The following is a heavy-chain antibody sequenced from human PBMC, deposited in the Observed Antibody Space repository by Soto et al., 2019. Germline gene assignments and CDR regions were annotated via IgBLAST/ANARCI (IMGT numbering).Heavy chain of an antibody. Sequence: GGSLRLSCAASGFTFSSYSMNWVRQAPGKGLEWVSYISSSSSTIYYADSVKGRFTISRDNAKNSLYQQMNSLRAEDTAVYYCARDGGITIFGVAPNWFDPWGQGTLVTVSS. CDR1: GFTFSSYS. CDR3: ARDGGITIFGVAPNWFDP. J-gene: IGHJ5*02. D-gene: IGHD3-3*01. V-gene: IGHV3-48*01. CDR2: ISSSSSTI.